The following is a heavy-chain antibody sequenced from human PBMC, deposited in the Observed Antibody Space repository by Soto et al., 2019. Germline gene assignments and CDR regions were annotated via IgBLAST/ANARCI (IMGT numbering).Heavy chain of an antibody. V-gene: IGHV3-30-3*01. CDR1: GFTFSSYA. J-gene: IGHJ4*02. CDR3: TGVATIYFDY. Sequence: QVQLVESGGGVVQPGRSLRLSCAASGFTFSSYAMHWVRQAPGKGLEWVAVISYDGSNKYYADSVKGRFTISRDNSKNTLYLQMNSLRAEDTAVCYCTGVATIYFDYWGQGTLVTVSS. D-gene: IGHD5-12*01. CDR2: ISYDGSNK.